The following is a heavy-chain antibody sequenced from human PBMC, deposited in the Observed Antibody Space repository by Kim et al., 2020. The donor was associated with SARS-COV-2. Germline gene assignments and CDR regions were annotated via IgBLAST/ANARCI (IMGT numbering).Heavy chain of an antibody. V-gene: IGHV4-31*03. CDR1: GGSISSGGYY. CDR3: ARYDCSGGSCYPEY. Sequence: SETLSLTCTVSGGSISSGGYYWSWIRQHPGKGLEWIGYIYYSGSTYYNPSLKSRVTISVDTSKNQFSLKLSSVTAADTAVYYCARYDCSGGSCYPEYWGQGTLVTVSS. D-gene: IGHD2-15*01. CDR2: IYYSGST. J-gene: IGHJ4*02.